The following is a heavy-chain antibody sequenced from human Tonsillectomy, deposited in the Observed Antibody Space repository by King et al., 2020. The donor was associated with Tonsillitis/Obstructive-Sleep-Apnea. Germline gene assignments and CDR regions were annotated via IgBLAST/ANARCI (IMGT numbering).Heavy chain of an antibody. D-gene: IGHD2-2*01. CDR1: GGSFSGYY. CDR3: ARGLDIVVVPAAIHYYYYMDV. V-gene: IGHV4-34*01. J-gene: IGHJ6*03. CDR2: INHSGST. Sequence: VQLQQWGAGLLKPSETLSLTCAVYGGSFSGYYWSWIRQPPGKGLEWIGEINHSGSTNYNPSLKSRVTISVDTSKNQFSLKLSSVTAADTAVYYCARGLDIVVVPAAIHYYYYMDVWGKGTTVTVSS.